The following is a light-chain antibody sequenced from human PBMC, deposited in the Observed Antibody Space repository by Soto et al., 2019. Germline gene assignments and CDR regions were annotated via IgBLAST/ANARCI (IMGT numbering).Light chain of an antibody. CDR1: QSVSSN. V-gene: IGKV3-15*01. Sequence: EIVMTQSPATLSMSPGERATLSCRASQSVSSNLAWYQQKPGQAPRLLIYGAPTRATGIPARFSGSGSGTEFTLTISSLQSEDFAVYYCQQYNNWPQWTFGEGTK. CDR2: GAP. CDR3: QQYNNWPQWT. J-gene: IGKJ1*01.